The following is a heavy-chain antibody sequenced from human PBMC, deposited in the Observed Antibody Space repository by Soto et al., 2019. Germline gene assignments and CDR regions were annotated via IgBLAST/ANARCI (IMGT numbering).Heavy chain of an antibody. V-gene: IGHV5-51*01. CDR3: ARHHKGYYSSGYYLDYYYYYGMDV. J-gene: IGHJ6*02. CDR1: GYSFTSYW. CDR2: IYPGDSDT. Sequence: GESLKISCXGSGYSFTSYWIGWVRQMPGKGLEWMGIIYPGDSDTRYSPSFQGQVTISADKSISTAYLQWSSLKASDTAMYYCARHHKGYYSSGYYLDYYYYYGMDVWGQGTTVTVSS. D-gene: IGHD3-22*01.